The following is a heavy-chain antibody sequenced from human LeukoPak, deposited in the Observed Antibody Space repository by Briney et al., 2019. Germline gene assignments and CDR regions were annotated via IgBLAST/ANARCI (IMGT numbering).Heavy chain of an antibody. Sequence: SETLSLTCTVSGGSISSYYWSWIRQPAGKGLEWIGYIYYSGSTNYNPSLKSRVTISVDTSKNQFSLKLSSVTAADTAVYYCARYSSGWYHNWFDPWGQGTLVTVSS. V-gene: IGHV4-59*01. J-gene: IGHJ5*02. D-gene: IGHD6-19*01. CDR1: GGSISSYY. CDR3: ARYSSGWYHNWFDP. CDR2: IYYSGST.